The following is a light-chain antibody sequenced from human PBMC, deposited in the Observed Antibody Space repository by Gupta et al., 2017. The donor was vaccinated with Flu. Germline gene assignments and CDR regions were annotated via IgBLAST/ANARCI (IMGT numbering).Light chain of an antibody. CDR1: SSDVGGSDY. V-gene: IGLV2-11*01. CDR3: CSYAGSFTWV. CDR2: DVT. J-gene: IGLJ3*02. Sequence: QSALTQPRSVSGSPGQSVTISCTGTSSDVGGSDYVSWYQQHPGEAPKLMIYDVTKRPSGVPDRFSGSKSGNTASLTISGLHVEDEADYYCCSYAGSFTWVFGGGTKLTVL.